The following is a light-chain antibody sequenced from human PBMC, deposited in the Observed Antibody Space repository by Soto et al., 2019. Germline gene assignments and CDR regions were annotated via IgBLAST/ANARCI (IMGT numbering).Light chain of an antibody. Sequence: QSALTQPPSASGSPGQSVTISCTGTSSDVGGCKFVSWYQQYPGKAPQLIIYEVNKRPSGVPDRFSGSKSGNTASLTVSGLQAEDEADYYCSSCASSHSPYVFGTGTKVTVL. J-gene: IGLJ1*01. CDR1: SSDVGGCKF. CDR2: EVN. V-gene: IGLV2-8*01. CDR3: SSCASSHSPYV.